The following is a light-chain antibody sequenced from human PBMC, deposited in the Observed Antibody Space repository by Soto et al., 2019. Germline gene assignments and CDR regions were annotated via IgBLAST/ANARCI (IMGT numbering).Light chain of an antibody. J-gene: IGKJ3*01. CDR3: QQNSNDPLT. Sequence: DIQMTQSPSSLSASVGDRVTITCRARQSISKYLNWYQQKPGKAPKVMIYGASSLQSGVPSRFSGSGSGTDCTLTISSLQPEDVATYYCQQNSNDPLTFGPGTKVDIK. CDR2: GAS. V-gene: IGKV1-39*01. CDR1: QSISKY.